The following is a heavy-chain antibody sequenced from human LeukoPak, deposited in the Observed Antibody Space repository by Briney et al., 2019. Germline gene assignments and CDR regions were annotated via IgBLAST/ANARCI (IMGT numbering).Heavy chain of an antibody. D-gene: IGHD6-19*01. CDR1: GYTFTSYD. J-gene: IGHJ6*03. Sequence: ASVKVSCKASGYTFTSYDINWVRQATGQGLEWMGWMNPNSGNTGYAQKFQGRVTMTRNTSISTAYMELSSLRSEDTAVYYCAREVESGCDYYYYYHMDVWGKGTTVTVSS. CDR3: AREVESGCDYYYYYHMDV. V-gene: IGHV1-8*01. CDR2: MNPNSGNT.